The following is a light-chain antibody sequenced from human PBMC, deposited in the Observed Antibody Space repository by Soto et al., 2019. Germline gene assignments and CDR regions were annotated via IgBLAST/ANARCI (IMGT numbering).Light chain of an antibody. CDR2: EVS. J-gene: IGLJ1*01. V-gene: IGLV2-14*01. CDR3: SSYPSSRAYV. Sequence: QSALTQPASVSGSPGQSIAISCTGTSSDVGGYNYVSWYQQQSGKAPKLMIHEVSDRPSGVSSRFSGSKSGNTASLTISGLQAEDEADYYCSSYPSSRAYVFGIGTKV. CDR1: SSDVGGYNY.